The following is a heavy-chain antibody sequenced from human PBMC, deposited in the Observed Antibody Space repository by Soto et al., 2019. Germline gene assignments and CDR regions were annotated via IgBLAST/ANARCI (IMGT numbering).Heavy chain of an antibody. CDR3: ARHPQRIAQIGWFDP. CDR1: GFTFSSYS. D-gene: IGHD6-13*01. Sequence: GGSLRLSCAASGFTFSSYSMNWVRQAPGKGLEWVSYISSSSSTIYYADSVKGRFTISRDNAKNSLYLQMNSLRAEDTAVYYCARHPQRIAQIGWFDPWGQGTLVTVSS. CDR2: ISSSSSTI. J-gene: IGHJ5*02. V-gene: IGHV3-48*01.